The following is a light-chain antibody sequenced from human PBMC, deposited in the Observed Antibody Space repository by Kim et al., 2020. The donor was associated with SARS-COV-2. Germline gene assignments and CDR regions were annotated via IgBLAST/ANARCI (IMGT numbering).Light chain of an antibody. J-gene: IGLJ3*02. V-gene: IGLV2-8*01. Sequence: QSALTQPPSASGSPGQSVTISCTGSSSDVGGYNYVSWYQQHPGKAPKLMIYEVSNRPSGVPDRFSGSKSGNTASLTVSGLQAEDEADYYCSSYAGSNIWVFGGGTQLTVL. CDR2: EVS. CDR1: SSDVGGYNY. CDR3: SSYAGSNIWV.